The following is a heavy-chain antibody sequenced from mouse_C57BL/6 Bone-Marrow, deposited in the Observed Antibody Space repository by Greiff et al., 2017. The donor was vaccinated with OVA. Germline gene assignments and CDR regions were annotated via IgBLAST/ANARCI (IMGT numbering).Heavy chain of an antibody. CDR2: INPNNGGT. V-gene: IGHV1-18*01. Sequence: DVKLQESGPELVKPGASVKIPCKASGYTFTDYYMDWVKQSHGKSLEWIGDINPNNGGTIYNQKFKGKATLTVDKSSSTAYMELRSLTAEDTAVYYCATMVTTLYWYFDVWGTGTTVTVSS. CDR1: GYTFTDYY. CDR3: ATMVTTLYWYFDV. D-gene: IGHD2-2*01. J-gene: IGHJ1*03.